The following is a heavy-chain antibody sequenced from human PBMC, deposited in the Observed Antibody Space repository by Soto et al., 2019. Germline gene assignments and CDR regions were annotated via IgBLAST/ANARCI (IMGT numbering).Heavy chain of an antibody. Sequence: QAQLVESGGGVVQPGRSLRLSCAASGFSFSSCGMNWVRQAPGKGLEWVALSLDGSNDYYAASVKGRFSISRDNSKNALYLQMNSLRAEDTAMYYCAKDPPNYYDGDGYYRRTAFDLWGQGTMVTVSS. CDR3: AKDPPNYYDGDGYYRRTAFDL. CDR1: GFSFSSCG. J-gene: IGHJ3*01. CDR2: LSLDGSND. D-gene: IGHD3-22*01. V-gene: IGHV3-30*18.